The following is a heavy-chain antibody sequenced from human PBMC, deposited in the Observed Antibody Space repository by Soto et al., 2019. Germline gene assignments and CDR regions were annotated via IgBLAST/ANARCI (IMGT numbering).Heavy chain of an antibody. CDR2: IWYDGSNK. J-gene: IGHJ4*02. CDR3: ARGPDILFE. V-gene: IGHV3-33*01. D-gene: IGHD3-9*01. CDR1: GFTFSSYC. Sequence: GGPLSLSCSASGFTFSSYCMHWVRPAPGKGLEWVAVIWYDGSNKYYADSVKGRFTISRDNSKNTLYLQVNSLRAEDTAVYYCARGPDILFEGGQGTLVTVSS.